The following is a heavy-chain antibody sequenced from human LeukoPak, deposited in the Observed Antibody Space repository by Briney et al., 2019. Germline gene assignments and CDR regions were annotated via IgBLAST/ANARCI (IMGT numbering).Heavy chain of an antibody. D-gene: IGHD1-7*01. CDR2: IIPIFGTA. J-gene: IGHJ3*02. CDR1: GGTFSSYA. V-gene: IGHV1-69*05. CDR3: ARDPFLSAITGTTFDAFDI. Sequence: SVKVSCKASGGTFSSYAISWVRQAPGQGLEWMGGIIPIFGTANYAQKFQGRVTITTDESTSTAYMELSSLRSEDTAVYYCARDPFLSAITGTTFDAFDIWGQGTMVTVSS.